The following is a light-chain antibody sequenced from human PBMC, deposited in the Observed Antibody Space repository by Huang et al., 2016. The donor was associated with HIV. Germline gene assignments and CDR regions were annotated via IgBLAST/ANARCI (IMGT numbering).Light chain of an antibody. J-gene: IGKJ1*01. CDR2: VAS. CDR1: QNINNNF. CDR3: HQYGDSRGT. V-gene: IGKV3-20*01. Sequence: EIVLTQSPGTLSLSPGERATLSCRARQNINNNFLAWYQQKPGQAPRLLIYVASSRATGVPDRVSGSGSGTDFTLTISRLEPEDFAVYYCHQYGDSRGTFGQGTKVEIE.